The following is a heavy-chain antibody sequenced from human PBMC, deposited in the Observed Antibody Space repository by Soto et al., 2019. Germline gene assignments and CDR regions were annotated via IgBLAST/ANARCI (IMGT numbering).Heavy chain of an antibody. CDR3: TRLPRAADISVGPLDF. J-gene: IGHJ4*02. D-gene: IGHD6-25*01. Sequence: EVNLVESGGGLVEPGGSLRLSCAASGYNFKEAWMNWVRQAPGKGLEWVGRIKSIADGGTTAYAAPVTDRFSISRDDSTFTLYLQMNSLQTEDTGVYYCTRLPRAADISVGPLDFWSRGTLVTVSA. V-gene: IGHV3-15*07. CDR2: IKSIADGGTT. CDR1: GYNFKEAW.